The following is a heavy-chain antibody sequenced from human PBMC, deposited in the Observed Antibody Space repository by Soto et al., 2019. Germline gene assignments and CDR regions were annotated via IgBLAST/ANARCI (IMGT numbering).Heavy chain of an antibody. Sequence: GGSLRLSCAASGFTFDRYGMHWVRQAPGKGLEWVAVIWSDGSTEYYADSVKGRFTISRDNSKNTMYLQMNSLRGEDTGVYYCARGRIPSAIFDWFDPWGQGTLVTVSS. V-gene: IGHV3-33*01. J-gene: IGHJ5*02. CDR3: ARGRIPSAIFDWFDP. D-gene: IGHD2-2*01. CDR1: GFTFDRYG. CDR2: IWSDGSTE.